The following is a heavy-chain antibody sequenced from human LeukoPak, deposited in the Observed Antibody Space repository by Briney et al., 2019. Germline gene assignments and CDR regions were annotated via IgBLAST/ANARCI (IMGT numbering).Heavy chain of an antibody. CDR1: GFTFSSYG. CDR3: AKEAVHYYDSSGYYLSDYYYYGMDV. V-gene: IGHV3-23*01. D-gene: IGHD3-22*01. J-gene: IGHJ6*02. CDR2: ISGSGGST. Sequence: GGSLRLSCAASGFTFSSYGMHWVRQAPGKGLEWVSAISGSGGSTYYADSVKGRFTISRDNSKNALYLQMNSLRAEDTAVYYCAKEAVHYYDSSGYYLSDYYYYGMDVWGQGTMVTVSS.